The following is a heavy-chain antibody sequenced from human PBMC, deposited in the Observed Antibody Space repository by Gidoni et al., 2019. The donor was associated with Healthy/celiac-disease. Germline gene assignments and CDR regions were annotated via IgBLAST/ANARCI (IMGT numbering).Heavy chain of an antibody. CDR3: AKEMGSGRKGFDY. CDR1: GFTFDDYA. Sequence: EVQLVESGGGLVQPGRSLRLSCAASGFTFDDYAMHWVRQAPGKGLEWVSGISWNSGSIGYADSVKGRFTISRDNAKNSLYLQMNSLRAEDTALYYCAKEMGSGRKGFDYWGQGTLVTVSS. CDR2: ISWNSGSI. V-gene: IGHV3-9*01. D-gene: IGHD1-26*01. J-gene: IGHJ4*02.